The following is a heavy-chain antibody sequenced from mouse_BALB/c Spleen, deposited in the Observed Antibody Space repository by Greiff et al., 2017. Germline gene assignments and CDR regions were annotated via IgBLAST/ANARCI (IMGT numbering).Heavy chain of an antibody. V-gene: IGHV2-2*02. CDR3: ARDHYRYQAWFAY. J-gene: IGHJ3*01. D-gene: IGHD2-14*01. Sequence: VQLQESGPGLVQPSQSLSITCTVSGFSLTSYGVHWVRQSPGKGLEWLGVIWSGGSTDYNAAFISRLSISKDNSKSQVFFKMNSLQANDTAIYYCARDHYRYQAWFAYWGQGTLVTVSA. CDR1: GFSLTSYG. CDR2: IWSGGST.